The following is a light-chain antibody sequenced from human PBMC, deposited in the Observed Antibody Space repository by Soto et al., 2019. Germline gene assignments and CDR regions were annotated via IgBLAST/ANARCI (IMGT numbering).Light chain of an antibody. V-gene: IGKV1-5*01. Sequence: DIQMTQSPSTLSASVGDRVTITCRASQSISSWLAWYQQKPGKAPKLLIYDASSFESGVPSRFSGSGSGTEFALTISILQPDDFATYYGQQYNSPWTFGQGTKVEIK. CDR1: QSISSW. J-gene: IGKJ1*01. CDR2: DAS. CDR3: QQYNSPWT.